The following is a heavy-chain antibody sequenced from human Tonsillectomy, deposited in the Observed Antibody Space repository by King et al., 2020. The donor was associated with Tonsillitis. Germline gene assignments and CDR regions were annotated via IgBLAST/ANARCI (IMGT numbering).Heavy chain of an antibody. V-gene: IGHV3-30*18. Sequence: VQLVESGGGVVQPGRSLRLSCAASGLTISSYGMHWVRQAPGKGLEWVAAISNDGSHRNYADSVKGRFTISRDNSKNTLYLQMNSLRAEDTAVYYCAKDLGYSGGYFYYWGQGTLVTVSS. CDR3: AKDLGYSGGYFYY. D-gene: IGHD2-21*01. CDR2: ISNDGSHR. J-gene: IGHJ4*02. CDR1: GLTISSYG.